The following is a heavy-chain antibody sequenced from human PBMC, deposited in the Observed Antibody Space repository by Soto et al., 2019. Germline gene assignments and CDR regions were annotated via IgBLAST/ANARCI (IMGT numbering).Heavy chain of an antibody. CDR2: IYNTGST. D-gene: IGHD2-2*01. Sequence: QVQLQESGPGLVEPSQTLSLTCTVSGGSVNSGIYYWTWIRQHPGKGLEWIGYIYNTGSTYNNPSLNSRVTISLDTSENQFSMDLSSVAAADTAVYYCARAPFYCGSTSCHISRLDVWGQGALVTVSS. V-gene: IGHV4-31*03. J-gene: IGHJ3*01. CDR1: GGSVNSGIYY. CDR3: ARAPFYCGSTSCHISRLDV.